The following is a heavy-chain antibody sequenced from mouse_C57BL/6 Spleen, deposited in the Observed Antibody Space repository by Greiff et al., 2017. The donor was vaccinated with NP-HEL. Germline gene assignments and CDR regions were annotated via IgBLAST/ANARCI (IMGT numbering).Heavy chain of an antibody. V-gene: IGHV1-81*01. CDR1: GYTFTSYG. CDR2: IYPRSGNT. D-gene: IGHD1-2*01. Sequence: QVQLQQSGAELARPGASVKLSCKASGYTFTSYGISWVKQRTGQGLEWIGEIYPRSGNTYYNEKFKGKATLTADKSSSTAYMGLRRLTSEDAAVYFCARRGTTADPFDYWGQGTTLTVSS. J-gene: IGHJ2*01. CDR3: ARRGTTADPFDY.